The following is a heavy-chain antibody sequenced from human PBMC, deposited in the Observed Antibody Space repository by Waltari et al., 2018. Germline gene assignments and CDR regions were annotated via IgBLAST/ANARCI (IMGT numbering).Heavy chain of an antibody. CDR1: GGSISSGGYS. J-gene: IGHJ5*02. CDR2: IYHSGRT. D-gene: IGHD2-15*01. V-gene: IGHV4-30-2*01. CDR3: ARGYCSGGSCYSGGFDP. Sequence: QLQLQESGSGLVKPSQTLSLTCAVSGGSISSGGYSWSWIRQPPGKGLEWIGYIYHSGRTYYNTSLKSRVTISVDRSKNQFSLKLSSVTAADTAVYYCARGYCSGGSCYSGGFDPWGQGTLVTVSS.